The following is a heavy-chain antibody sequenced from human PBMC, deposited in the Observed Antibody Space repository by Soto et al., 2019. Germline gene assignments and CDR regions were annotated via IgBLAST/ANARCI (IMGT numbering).Heavy chain of an antibody. V-gene: IGHV3-30-3*01. J-gene: IGHJ6*02. CDR2: ISYDGSNK. Sequence: GGSLRLSCAASGFTFSSYAMHWVRQAPGKGLEWVAVISYDGSNKYYADSVKGRFTISRDNSKNTLYLQMNSLRAEDTAVYYCAREVGDYDFWSGQWRHYYGMDVWGQGTTVTVSS. D-gene: IGHD3-3*01. CDR3: AREVGDYDFWSGQWRHYYGMDV. CDR1: GFTFSSYA.